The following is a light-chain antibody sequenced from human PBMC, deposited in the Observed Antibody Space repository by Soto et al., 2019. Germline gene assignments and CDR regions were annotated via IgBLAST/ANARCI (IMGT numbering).Light chain of an antibody. CDR1: SSDVGGYNY. V-gene: IGLV2-14*01. Sequence: QSALTQPASVSGSPGQSITISCTGTSSDVGGYNYVSWYQQHPGKAPKLTIYDVSNRPSGVSNRFSGSKSGNTASLTISGLQAEDEADYYCSSYTSSSTVLFGGVTKVTVL. J-gene: IGLJ2*01. CDR3: SSYTSSSTVL. CDR2: DVS.